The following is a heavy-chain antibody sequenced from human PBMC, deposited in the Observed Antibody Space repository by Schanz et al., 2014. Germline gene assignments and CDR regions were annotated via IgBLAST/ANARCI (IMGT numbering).Heavy chain of an antibody. CDR2: IKQDGSER. D-gene: IGHD4-4*01. Sequence: VQLVESGGGVVQPGKSLRLSCAASGFAFSDYGMHWVRQAPGKGLEWVANIKQDGSERYYVDSVKGRFTISRDDAKNSLYLQMNSLRAEDTALYYCAKDRQTTVNRVGYYYGMDVWGQGTTVTVSS. V-gene: IGHV3-7*03. CDR3: AKDRQTTVNRVGYYYGMDV. J-gene: IGHJ6*02. CDR1: GFAFSDYG.